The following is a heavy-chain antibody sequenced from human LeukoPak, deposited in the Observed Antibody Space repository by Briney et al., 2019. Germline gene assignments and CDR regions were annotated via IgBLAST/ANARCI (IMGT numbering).Heavy chain of an antibody. CDR2: INHSGST. V-gene: IGHV4-34*01. Sequence: SETLSLTCVVYGGSFSNYFLTWIRQPPGKGLEWIGEINHSGSTNYNPSLKSRVTISVDTSKNQFSLKLSSVTAADKAVYYCARGNRRGSRVWYNYWGQGTLVTVSS. J-gene: IGHJ4*02. D-gene: IGHD6-19*01. CDR3: ARGNRRGSRVWYNY. CDR1: GGSFSNYF.